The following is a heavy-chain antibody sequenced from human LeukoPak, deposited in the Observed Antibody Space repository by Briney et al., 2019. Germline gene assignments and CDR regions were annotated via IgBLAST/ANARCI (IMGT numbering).Heavy chain of an antibody. CDR3: ARDLGPEYSGYDRLFDY. J-gene: IGHJ4*02. D-gene: IGHD5-12*01. V-gene: IGHV3-23*01. Sequence: PGGSLRLSCAVSGITLSNYGMSWVRQAPGKGLEWVAGISDSGGSTNYADSVKGRFTISRDNSKNTLYLQMNSLRAEDTAVYYCARDLGPEYSGYDRLFDYWGQGTLVTVSS. CDR1: GITLSNYG. CDR2: ISDSGGST.